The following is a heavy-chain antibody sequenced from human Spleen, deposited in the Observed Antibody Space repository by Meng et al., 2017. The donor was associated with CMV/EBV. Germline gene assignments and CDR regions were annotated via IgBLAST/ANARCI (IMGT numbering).Heavy chain of an antibody. CDR1: GGSISSGDYD. V-gene: IGHV4-30-4*08. Sequence: SGGSISSGDYDWSWIRQPPGKGLEWIGYIYYSGSTYYNPSLKSRVTISVDTSKNQFSLKLSSVTAADTAVYYCARGGKELDNWFDPWGQGTLVTVSS. CDR3: ARGGKELDNWFDP. D-gene: IGHD1-7*01. J-gene: IGHJ5*02. CDR2: IYYSGST.